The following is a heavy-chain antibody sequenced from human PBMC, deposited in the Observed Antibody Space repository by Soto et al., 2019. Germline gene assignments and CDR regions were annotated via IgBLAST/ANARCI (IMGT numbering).Heavy chain of an antibody. CDR3: ARDGGEDYYDSSGQGVY. CDR2: IIPIFGTA. J-gene: IGHJ4*02. CDR1: GGTFSSYA. Sequence: QVQLVQSGAEVKKPGSSVKVSCKASGGTFSSYAISWVRQAPGQGLEWMGGIIPIFGTANYAQKFQGRVTITADEFTSTAYMELSSLRSEDTAVYYCARDGGEDYYDSSGQGVYWGQGTLVTVSS. V-gene: IGHV1-69*01. D-gene: IGHD3-22*01.